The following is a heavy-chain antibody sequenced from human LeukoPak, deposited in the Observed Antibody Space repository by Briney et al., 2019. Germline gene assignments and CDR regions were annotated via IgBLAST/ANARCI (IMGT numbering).Heavy chain of an antibody. D-gene: IGHD2-15*01. J-gene: IGHJ6*03. CDR3: ARYTVVVVAATRYYYMDV. CDR1: GGSISSYY. V-gene: IGHV4-4*09. Sequence: SETLSLTCTVSGGSISSYYWSWIRQPPGKGLEWIGYIYTSGSTNYNPSLKSRVTISVDTSKNQFSLKLSSVTAADTAVYYCARYTVVVVAATRYYYMDVWGKGTTVTVSS. CDR2: IYTSGST.